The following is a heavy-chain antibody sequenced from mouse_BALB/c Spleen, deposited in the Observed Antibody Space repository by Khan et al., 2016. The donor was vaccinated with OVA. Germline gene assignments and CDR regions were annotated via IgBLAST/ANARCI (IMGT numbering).Heavy chain of an antibody. D-gene: IGHD2-10*01. CDR3: ARQPYYHYNVMDY. J-gene: IGHJ4*01. Sequence: VQLQESGPGLVAPSQSLSITCTISGFSLANYGVHWVRQPPGKGLEWLVLMWGDGSTSYNSVLKSRLTVITDNSRSHVFLKMNSLQTDDTAMYFCARQPYYHYNVMDYWGQGTSVTVSS. CDR2: MWGDGST. CDR1: GFSLANYG. V-gene: IGHV2-6-1*01.